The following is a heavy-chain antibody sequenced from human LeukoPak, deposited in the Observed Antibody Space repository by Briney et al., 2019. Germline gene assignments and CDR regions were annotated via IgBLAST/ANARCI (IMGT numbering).Heavy chain of an antibody. D-gene: IGHD2-21*01. Sequence: GGTLRLSCAASGFSFSIYGMNWVRQAPGKGLEWVSGITGSGGTTYYADSVKGRATISRDNSKNTLYLQMNSLRAEDTAIYYCATDLRVISFDNWGQGTLVSVSS. J-gene: IGHJ4*02. CDR3: ATDLRVISFDN. V-gene: IGHV3-23*01. CDR2: ITGSGGTT. CDR1: GFSFSIYG.